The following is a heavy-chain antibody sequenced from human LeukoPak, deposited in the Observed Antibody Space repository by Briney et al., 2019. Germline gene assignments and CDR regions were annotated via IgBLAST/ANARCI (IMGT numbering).Heavy chain of an antibody. Sequence: QPGGSLRLSCAASGFTFSSYEMNWVRQAPGKGLEWVSYISNSGSTIYYADSVKGRFTISRDNAKNSLYLQMNSLRAEDTAVYYCARDNSWIQLYFDYWGQGTLVTVPS. CDR1: GFTFSSYE. J-gene: IGHJ4*02. CDR3: ARDNSWIQLYFDY. V-gene: IGHV3-48*03. D-gene: IGHD5-18*01. CDR2: ISNSGSTI.